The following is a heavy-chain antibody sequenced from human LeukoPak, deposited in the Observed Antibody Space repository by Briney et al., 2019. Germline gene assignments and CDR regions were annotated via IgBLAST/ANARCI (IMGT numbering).Heavy chain of an antibody. CDR2: IWYNGSNK. CDR1: GFTFSSFG. D-gene: IGHD4-17*01. Sequence: PARSLRLSCAASGFTFSSFGMYWVRQAPGKGLDLVADIWYNGSNKYYEESVMGRFTISRVNSKNTLYLQMHSLIAEETAVDYCSRGGYGDYKNLFDPWAQGTLVIVSS. J-gene: IGHJ5*02. CDR3: SRGGYGDYKNLFDP. V-gene: IGHV3-33*07.